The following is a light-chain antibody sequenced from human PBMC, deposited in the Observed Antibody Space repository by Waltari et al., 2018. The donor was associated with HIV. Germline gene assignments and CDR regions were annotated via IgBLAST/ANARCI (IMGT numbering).Light chain of an antibody. J-gene: IGKJ4*01. V-gene: IGKV3-15*01. CDR1: QSLSSN. CDR3: QQYNNWPLT. CDR2: GAS. Sequence: EMVMTQSPATLSVSPGERATLSCRASQSLSSNLAWYQQKPDQAPRLLIYGASTRATGIPARFSGSGSGTEFTLTISSLQSEDFAVYYCQQYNNWPLTFGGGTKVEIK.